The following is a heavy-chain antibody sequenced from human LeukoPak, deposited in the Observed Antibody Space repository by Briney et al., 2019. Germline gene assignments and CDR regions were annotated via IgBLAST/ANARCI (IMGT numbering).Heavy chain of an antibody. CDR1: GGTFSSYA. Sequence: ASVKVSCKASGGTFSSYAISWVRQAPGQGLEWMGGIIPIFGTANYAQKFQGRVTITADKSTSTAYMELSSLRSEDTAVYYCARGLGYCTNGVCWGPFYYMDVWGKGTTVTVSS. J-gene: IGHJ6*03. D-gene: IGHD2-8*01. CDR3: ARGLGYCTNGVCWGPFYYMDV. V-gene: IGHV1-69*06. CDR2: IIPIFGTA.